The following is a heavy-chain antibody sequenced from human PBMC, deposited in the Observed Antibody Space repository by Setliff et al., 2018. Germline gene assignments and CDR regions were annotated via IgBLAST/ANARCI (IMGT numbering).Heavy chain of an antibody. CDR2: IRSGGGNT. J-gene: IGHJ6*03. D-gene: IGHD1-1*01. V-gene: IGHV3-23*01. Sequence: TGGSLRLSCAASGFTLSSYAFTWVRRAPGKGPEWVSGIRSGGGNTYYADSVKGRFTISRDNSKNTLYLQMNSVRAEDTAVYYCARDREGDGNYYMDVGGKGTTVAISS. CDR1: GFTLSSYA. CDR3: ARDREGDGNYYMDV.